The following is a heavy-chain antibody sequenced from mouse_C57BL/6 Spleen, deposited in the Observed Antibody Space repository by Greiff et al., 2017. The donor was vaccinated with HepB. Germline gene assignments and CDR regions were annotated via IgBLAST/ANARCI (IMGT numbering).Heavy chain of an antibody. CDR1: GYTFTSYW. CDR3: ARSGIYYDYDWFAY. V-gene: IGHV1-50*01. J-gene: IGHJ3*01. CDR2: IDPSDSYT. D-gene: IGHD2-4*01. Sequence: QVQLQQSGAELVKPGASVKLSCKASGYTFTSYWMQWVKQRPGQGLEWIGEIDPSDSYTNYNQKFKGKATLTVDTSSSTAYMQLSSLTSEDSAVYYCARSGIYYDYDWFAYWGQGTLVTVSA.